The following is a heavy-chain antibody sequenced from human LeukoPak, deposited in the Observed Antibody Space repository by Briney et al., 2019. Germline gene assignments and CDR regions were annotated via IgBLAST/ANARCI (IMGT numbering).Heavy chain of an antibody. V-gene: IGHV3-7*01. J-gene: IGHJ4*02. CDR2: IKQDGSEK. CDR3: ARVGGRYSPLGY. Sequence: GGSLRLSCAASGFTFSSYWMSWVRLAPGKGLEWVANIKQDGSEKYYVDSVKGRFTISRDNAKNSLYLQMISLRAEDTAVYYCARVGGRYSPLGYWGQGTLVTVSS. D-gene: IGHD3-16*02. CDR1: GFTFSSYW.